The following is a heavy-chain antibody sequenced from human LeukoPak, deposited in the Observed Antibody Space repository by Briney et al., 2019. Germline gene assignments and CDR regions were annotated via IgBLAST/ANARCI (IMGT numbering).Heavy chain of an antibody. CDR1: GGTFSSYA. D-gene: IGHD5-24*01. Sequence: SVKVSCKASGGTFSSYAICWVRQAPGQGLEWMGGIIPIFGTANYAQKFQGRVTITTDESTSTAYVELSSLRSEDTVVYYCARAGRWLQSEGYYFDYWGQGTLVTVSS. CDR3: ARAGRWLQSEGYYFDY. CDR2: IIPIFGTA. J-gene: IGHJ4*02. V-gene: IGHV1-69*05.